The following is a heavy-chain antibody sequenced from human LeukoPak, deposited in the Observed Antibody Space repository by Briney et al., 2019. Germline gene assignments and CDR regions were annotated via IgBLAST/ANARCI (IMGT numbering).Heavy chain of an antibody. D-gene: IGHD3-10*01. CDR1: GYTFTSNY. V-gene: IGHV1-46*01. Sequence: ASVKVSCKAFGYTFTSNYMHWVRQAPGQGPEWMGVISPSGGSTTYAQKFQGRVTLTRDMSTSTDYLELSSLRSEDTAVYYCARSGTYYYGSGSYYLDYWGQGTLVTVSS. CDR2: ISPSGGST. J-gene: IGHJ4*02. CDR3: ARSGTYYYGSGSYYLDY.